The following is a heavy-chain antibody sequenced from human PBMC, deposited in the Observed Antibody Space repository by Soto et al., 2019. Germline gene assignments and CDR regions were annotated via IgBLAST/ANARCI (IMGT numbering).Heavy chain of an antibody. V-gene: IGHV3-15*07. D-gene: IGHD2-21*01. CDR2: IKSKVDGGTT. Sequence: GGSLRLSCVVSEFSFNDVWMDWVRQAPGKGLEWVGRIKSKVDGGTTDYAAPVMGRFAISRDDSKNTLYLQMNSLKTEDTAVYYCNTEIGRQVVYWAQGALVPVSS. J-gene: IGHJ1*01. CDR1: EFSFNDVW. CDR3: NTEIGRQVVY.